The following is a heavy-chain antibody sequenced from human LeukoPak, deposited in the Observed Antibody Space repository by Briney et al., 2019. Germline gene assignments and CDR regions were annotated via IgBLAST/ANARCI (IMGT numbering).Heavy chain of an antibody. V-gene: IGHV1-2*02. CDR3: ARDSTEVCYYYMDV. J-gene: IGHJ6*03. CDR1: GYTFTGYY. Sequence: ASVKVSCKASGYTFTGYYMHWVRQAPGQGLEWMGWINPNSGGTNYAQKFQGRVTMTRDTSISTAYMELSRLRSDDTALYYCARDSTEVCYYYMDVWGKGTTVTVSS. D-gene: IGHD2-2*01. CDR2: INPNSGGT.